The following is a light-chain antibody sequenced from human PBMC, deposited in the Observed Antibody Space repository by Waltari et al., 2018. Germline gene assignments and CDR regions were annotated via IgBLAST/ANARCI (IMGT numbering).Light chain of an antibody. CDR3: SSYAGSGGV. CDR2: EVN. CDR1: RRSVGGSKY. Sequence: ALTQPPSAPRSPGPSVTVSSPAPRRSVGGSKYVSWYQPHTGKAPKLMIFEVNKRPSRVPDRFSGSKSGNTASLTVSGLQAEDEADYSCSSYAGSGGVFGTGTKVTVL. J-gene: IGLJ1*01. V-gene: IGLV2-8*01.